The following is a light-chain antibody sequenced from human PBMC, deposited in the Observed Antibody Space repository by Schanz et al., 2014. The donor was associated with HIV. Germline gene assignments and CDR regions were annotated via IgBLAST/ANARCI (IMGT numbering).Light chain of an antibody. V-gene: IGKV1-17*01. Sequence: DIQMTQSPSSLSASVGDRVTLTCRSSQDIRNDLGWYQQKPGKAPKRLIYAASSLQSGVPSRFSGSGSGTSFTLTITSLQPDDFATYYCQQCVTYPYTFGQGTKLDIK. CDR3: QQCVTYPYT. CDR1: QDIRND. CDR2: AAS. J-gene: IGKJ2*01.